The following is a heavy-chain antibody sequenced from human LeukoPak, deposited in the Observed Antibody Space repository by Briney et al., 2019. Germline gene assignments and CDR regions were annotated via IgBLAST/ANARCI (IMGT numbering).Heavy chain of an antibody. J-gene: IGHJ4*02. V-gene: IGHV3-21*01. CDR3: ARDRGWELLHPLVFDY. Sequence: GGSLRLSCAASGFTFSSYNMNWVRQAPGKGLEWVSSISSSSDYIYYADSVKGRFTISRDNAKNSLYLQMNSLRAEDTAVYYCARDRGWELLHPLVFDYWGQGTLVTVSS. CDR2: ISSSSDYI. D-gene: IGHD1-26*01. CDR1: GFTFSSYN.